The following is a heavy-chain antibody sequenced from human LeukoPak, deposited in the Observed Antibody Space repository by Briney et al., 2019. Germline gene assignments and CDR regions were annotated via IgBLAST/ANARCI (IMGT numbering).Heavy chain of an antibody. CDR2: INPSGGST. V-gene: IGHV1-46*01. J-gene: IGHJ4*02. CDR3: ARSYSGIYYAESGVDY. CDR1: GYTFINYY. Sequence: GASVKVSCKASGYTFINYYMHWVRQAPGQGLEWMGIINPSGGSTRYAQKFQGRVTMTRDTSTSTVYMELSSLRSEDTAVYYCARSYSGIYYAESGVDYWGQGTLVTVSS. D-gene: IGHD1-26*01.